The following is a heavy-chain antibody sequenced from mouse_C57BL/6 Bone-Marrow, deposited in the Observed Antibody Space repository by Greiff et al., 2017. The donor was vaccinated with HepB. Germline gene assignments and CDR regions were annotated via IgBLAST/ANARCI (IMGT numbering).Heavy chain of an antibody. J-gene: IGHJ3*01. CDR1: GFTFSDYG. D-gene: IGHD2-5*01. Sequence: EVQRVESGGGLVKPGGSLKLSCAASGFTFSDYGMHWVRQAPEKGLEWVAYISSGSSTIYYADTVKGRFTISRDNAKNTLFLQMTSLRSEDTAMYYCARPVYYSNYPAWFAYWGQGTLVTVSA. CDR2: ISSGSSTI. V-gene: IGHV5-17*01. CDR3: ARPVYYSNYPAWFAY.